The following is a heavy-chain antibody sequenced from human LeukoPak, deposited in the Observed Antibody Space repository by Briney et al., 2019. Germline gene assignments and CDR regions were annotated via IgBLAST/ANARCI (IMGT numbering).Heavy chain of an antibody. J-gene: IGHJ4*02. V-gene: IGHV3-74*01. D-gene: IGHD1-26*01. CDR2: IRGDGDST. Sequence: GGSLRLSCAASGFSFPTFWMHWLRHVPGKGLVWVSRIRGDGDSTSYADSEKGQFTISRDNTKNTVYLQMNSLSAEDTAVSYCVCDSGGRSGGDSWGQGTLVTVSS. CDR1: GFSFPTFW. CDR3: VCDSGGRSGGDS.